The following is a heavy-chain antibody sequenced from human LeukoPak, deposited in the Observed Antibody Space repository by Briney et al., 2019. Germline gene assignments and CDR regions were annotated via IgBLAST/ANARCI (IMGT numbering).Heavy chain of an antibody. CDR2: IRYDGSNK. Sequence: GGSLRLSCAASGFTLSSYGMHWVRQAPGKGLEWVAFIRYDGSNKNYGDSVKGRFTISRDNSKNTLYLQMNSLRAEDTAVYYCAREGAGTPSYYYYYGMDVWGQGTTVTVSS. J-gene: IGHJ6*02. V-gene: IGHV3-30*02. D-gene: IGHD6-13*01. CDR3: AREGAGTPSYYYYYGMDV. CDR1: GFTLSSYG.